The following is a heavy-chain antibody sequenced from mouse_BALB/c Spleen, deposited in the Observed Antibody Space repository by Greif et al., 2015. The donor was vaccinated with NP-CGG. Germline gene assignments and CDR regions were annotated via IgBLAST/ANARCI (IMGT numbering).Heavy chain of an antibody. CDR3: ARKLGRGLYFDY. CDR2: IDPANGNT. V-gene: IGHV14-3*02. Sequence: EVQLQQSGAELVKPGASVKLSCTASGFNIKDTYMHWVKQRPEQGLERIGRIDPANGNTKYDPKFQGKATMTADTSSNTAYLQLSSLTSEDTAVYYCARKLGRGLYFDYWGQGTTLTVSS. D-gene: IGHD4-1*01. J-gene: IGHJ2*01. CDR1: GFNIKDTY.